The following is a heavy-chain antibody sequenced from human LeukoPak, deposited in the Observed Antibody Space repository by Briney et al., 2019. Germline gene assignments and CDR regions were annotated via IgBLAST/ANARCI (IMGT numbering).Heavy chain of an antibody. Sequence: GGSLRLSCAASGFTFSSYGMHWVRQAPGKGLEWVAVIWYDGSNKYYADSVKGRFTISRDNSKNTLYLQMNSLRAEDTAVYYCARDYGYYDSSGYYLVWGQGTLVTVSS. CDR3: ARDYGYYDSSGYYLV. V-gene: IGHV3-33*01. D-gene: IGHD3-22*01. CDR2: IWYDGSNK. CDR1: GFTFSSYG. J-gene: IGHJ4*02.